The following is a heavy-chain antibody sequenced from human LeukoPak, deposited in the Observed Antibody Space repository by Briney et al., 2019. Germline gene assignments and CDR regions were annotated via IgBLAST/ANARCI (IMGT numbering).Heavy chain of an antibody. CDR3: AKNRGGSYYSGSDY. CDR1: GFTFSSYA. CDR2: VRGSDAGT. D-gene: IGHD1-26*01. V-gene: IGHV3-23*01. J-gene: IGHJ4*02. Sequence: GGSLRLSCAASGFTFSSYAKNWVRQAPGKGLEWVSAVRGSDAGTSYADSVKGRFTISRDNSKNTLYLQMNSLRAEDTAVYYCAKNRGGSYYSGSDYWGQGTLVTVSS.